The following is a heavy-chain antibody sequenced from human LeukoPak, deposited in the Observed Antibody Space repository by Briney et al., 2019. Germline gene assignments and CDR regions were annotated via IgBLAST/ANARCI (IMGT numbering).Heavy chain of an antibody. CDR2: ISWNSGSI. Sequence: GGSLRLSCAASGFTFDDYAMHWVRQAPGKGLEWVSGISWNSGSIGYADSVKGRFTISRDNAKNSLYLQMNSLRAEDTALYYCAKETAMVSSYYYGMDVWGQGTTVTASS. V-gene: IGHV3-9*01. CDR1: GFTFDDYA. D-gene: IGHD5-18*01. J-gene: IGHJ6*02. CDR3: AKETAMVSSYYYGMDV.